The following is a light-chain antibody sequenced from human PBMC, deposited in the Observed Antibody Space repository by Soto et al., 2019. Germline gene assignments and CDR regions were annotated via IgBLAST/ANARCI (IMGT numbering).Light chain of an antibody. J-gene: IGKJ4*01. CDR2: DVS. CDR3: QKRINGPT. V-gene: IGKV3-11*01. CDR1: QSVGSY. Sequence: IVLTQSPGTLSLSPGERATLSCRASQSVGSYLGWYQQRPDQAPRLLIFDVSKRAPGIPARFSGSGSGTDFTLTISSLEPEDFAVYYCQKRINGPTFGGGTKVEIK.